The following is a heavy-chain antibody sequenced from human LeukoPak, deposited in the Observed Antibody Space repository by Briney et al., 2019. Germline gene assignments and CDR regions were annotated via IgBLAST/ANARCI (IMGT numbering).Heavy chain of an antibody. CDR3: ARDGPYSGSYYDY. CDR1: GFTFSSYG. D-gene: IGHD1-26*01. J-gene: IGHJ4*02. CDR2: IRYDGSNK. V-gene: IGHV3-30*02. Sequence: GGSLRLSCAASGFTFSSYGMHWVRQAPGKGLEWVAFIRYDGSNKYYADSVKGRFTISRDNSKNTLYLQMNSLRAEDTAVYYCARDGPYSGSYYDYWGQGTLVTVSS.